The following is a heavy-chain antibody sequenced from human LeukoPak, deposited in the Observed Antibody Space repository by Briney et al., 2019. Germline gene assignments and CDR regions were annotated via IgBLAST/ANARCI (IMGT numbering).Heavy chain of an antibody. J-gene: IGHJ3*02. D-gene: IGHD3-16*01. V-gene: IGHV3-11*04. CDR3: ARVRGGGGSFDI. Sequence: GGSLRLSCAASGFTFSDYYMSWIRQAPGKGLEWLSYITSVSSTIYYTDSVKGRFTISRDNAKNSLYLQMNSLRAEDTAVYYCARVRGGGGSFDIWGLGTMVTVCS. CDR1: GFTFSDYY. CDR2: ITSVSSTI.